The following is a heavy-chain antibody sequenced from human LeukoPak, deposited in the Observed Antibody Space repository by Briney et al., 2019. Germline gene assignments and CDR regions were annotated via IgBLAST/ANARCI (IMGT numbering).Heavy chain of an antibody. Sequence: GGSLRVSCAASGYTFTDYYMSWVRQAPGEGLEWVSAISGSGGDTLYAHSVQGRFTISRDNSKNTLYLQMNSLRVEDTAVYHCVGCSGGTCSGNWLDPWGEGTLVTVSS. D-gene: IGHD2-15*01. CDR3: VGCSGGTCSGNWLDP. V-gene: IGHV3-23*01. CDR1: GYTFTDYY. CDR2: ISGSGGDT. J-gene: IGHJ5*02.